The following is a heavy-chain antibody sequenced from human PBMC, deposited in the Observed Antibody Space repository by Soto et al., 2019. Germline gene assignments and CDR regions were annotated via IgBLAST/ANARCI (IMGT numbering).Heavy chain of an antibody. J-gene: IGHJ6*02. CDR3: ARDVNLAAARPSLRYYYYGMDV. CDR1: GFTFSSYI. Sequence: GGSLRLSCAASGFTFSSYIMNWVRQAPGKGLEWVSYISSSSSTIYYADSGKGRFTISRDNAKNSLYLQMNSMRDEDTAVYYYARDVNLAAARPSLRYYYYGMDVWGQGSTVTVPS. CDR2: ISSSSSTI. V-gene: IGHV3-48*02. D-gene: IGHD6-13*01.